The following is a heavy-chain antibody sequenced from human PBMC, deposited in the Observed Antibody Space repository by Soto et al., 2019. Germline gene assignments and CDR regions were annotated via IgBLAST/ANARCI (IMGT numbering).Heavy chain of an antibody. D-gene: IGHD3-10*01. CDR3: ARDLLSRVRGVIGRDNWFDP. CDR2: INHSGST. CDR1: GGSFSGYY. V-gene: IGHV4-34*01. Sequence: SETLSLTCAVYGGSFSGYYWTWIRQPPGTGLEWIGEINHSGSTNYNPSLKSRVTISVDTSKNQFSLKLSSVTAADTAVYYCARDLLSRVRGVIGRDNWFDPWGQGTLVTVSS. J-gene: IGHJ5*02.